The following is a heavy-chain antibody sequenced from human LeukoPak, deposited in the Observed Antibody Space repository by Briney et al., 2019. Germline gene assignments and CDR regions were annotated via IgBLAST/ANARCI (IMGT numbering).Heavy chain of an antibody. J-gene: IGHJ4*02. D-gene: IGHD1-1*01. CDR3: VRESRPGGAMGLYHNLDY. CDR2: IKEDGTEK. Sequence: GGSLRLSCAASGFTFSTYWMTWVRQTPGKGLEWVANIKEDGTEKNLVDSVKGRFTISRDNTKNLLFLEMNNLRGDDTAIYYCVRESRPGGAMGLYHNLDYWGQGTLVAVSS. V-gene: IGHV3-7*01. CDR1: GFTFSTYW.